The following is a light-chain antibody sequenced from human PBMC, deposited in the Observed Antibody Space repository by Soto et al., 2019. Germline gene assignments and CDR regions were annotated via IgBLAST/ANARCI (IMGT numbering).Light chain of an antibody. V-gene: IGLV3-21*04. J-gene: IGLJ2*01. CDR2: YDS. Sequence: SYELTQPPSVSVAPGKTARITCGGNNIGSKSVHWYQQKPGQAPVLVIYYDSDRPSGIPERFSGSNSGNTATLTISRVEAXXXXXYYCQVWDSSSDHVVFGGGTKLTV. CDR3: QVWDSSSDHVV. CDR1: NIGSKS.